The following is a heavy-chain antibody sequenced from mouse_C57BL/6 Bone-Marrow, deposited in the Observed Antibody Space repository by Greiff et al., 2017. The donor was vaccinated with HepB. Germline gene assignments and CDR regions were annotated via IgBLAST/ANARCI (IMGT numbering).Heavy chain of an antibody. D-gene: IGHD1-1*01. CDR3: ARDEGITTVVADYYAMDY. J-gene: IGHJ4*01. Sequence: QVQLQQPGAELVMPGASVKLSCKASGYTFTSYWMHWVKQRPGQGLEWIGEIDPSDSYTNYNQKFKGKSTLTVDKSSSTAYMQLSSLTSEDSAVYYWARDEGITTVVADYYAMDYWGQGTSVTVSS. CDR1: GYTFTSYW. CDR2: IDPSDSYT. V-gene: IGHV1-69*01.